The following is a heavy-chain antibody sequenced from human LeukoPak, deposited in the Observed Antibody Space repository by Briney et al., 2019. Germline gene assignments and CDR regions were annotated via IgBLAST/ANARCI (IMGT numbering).Heavy chain of an antibody. J-gene: IGHJ4*02. CDR2: ISSSSSYI. V-gene: IGHV3-21*01. Sequence: GGSLRLSCAASGFTFSSYSMNWVRQAPGKGLEWVSSISSSSSYIYYADSVKGRFTISRDNAKNSLYLQMNSLRAEDTAVYYCARRGVNYYDSSGHMGYWGQGTLVTVSS. CDR3: ARRGVNYYDSSGHMGY. CDR1: GFTFSSYS. D-gene: IGHD3-22*01.